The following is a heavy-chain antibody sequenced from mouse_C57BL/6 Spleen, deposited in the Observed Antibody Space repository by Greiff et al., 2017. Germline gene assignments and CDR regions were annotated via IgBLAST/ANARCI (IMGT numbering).Heavy chain of an antibody. CDR3: VVSYYGSSSWFAY. CDR2: IRSKSNNYAT. D-gene: IGHD1-1*01. J-gene: IGHJ3*01. V-gene: IGHV10-1*01. CDR1: GFSFNTYA. Sequence: EVKLVESGGGLVQPKGSLKLSCAASGFSFNTYAMNWVRQAPGKGLEWVARIRSKSNNYATYYADSVKDRFTISRDDSESMLYLQMNNLKTEDTAMYYCVVSYYGSSSWFAYWGQGTLVTVSA.